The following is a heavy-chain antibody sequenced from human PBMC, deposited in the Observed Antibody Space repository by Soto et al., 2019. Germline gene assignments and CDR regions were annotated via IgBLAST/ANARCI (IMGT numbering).Heavy chain of an antibody. CDR3: ARGEQYSGRIFDY. V-gene: IGHV6-1*01. CDR1: GESFSSNIGG. D-gene: IGHD1-26*01. CDR2: TYYRSKWYY. Sequence: SQPLSITCSITGESFSSNIGGWSWVRQSPSRGLEWLGRTYYRSKWYYEYAVSVRGRITINPDTSKNQYSLQLNSVTPEDTAVYFCARGEQYSGRIFDYWGQGTLVTLSS. J-gene: IGHJ4*01.